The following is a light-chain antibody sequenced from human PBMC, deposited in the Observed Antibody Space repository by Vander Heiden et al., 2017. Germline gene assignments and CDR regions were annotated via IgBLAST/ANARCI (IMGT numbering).Light chain of an antibody. V-gene: IGLV2-14*03. Sequence: QSSLTQPASVSGSPGQSITISGTGTSSDVGDYDYVSWYQQHPGNAPKLIVHDVTNRPAGLSNRFSASKSDNTASLTISGLQAEDEADYYCNSYTGSGTYVFGTGTKVTVL. J-gene: IGLJ1*01. CDR1: SSDVGDYDY. CDR3: NSYTGSGTYV. CDR2: DVT.